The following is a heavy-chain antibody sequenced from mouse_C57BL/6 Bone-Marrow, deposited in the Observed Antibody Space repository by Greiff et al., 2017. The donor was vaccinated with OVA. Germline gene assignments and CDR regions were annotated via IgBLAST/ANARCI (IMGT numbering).Heavy chain of an antibody. CDR3: AGCRITTVVDYYFDY. J-gene: IGHJ2*01. Sequence: VQLQQPGAELVRPGTSVKLSCKASGYTFTSYWMHWVKQRPGQGLEWIGVIDPSDSYTNYNQKFKGKATLTVDTSSSTAYMQLSSLTSEDSAVYYCAGCRITTVVDYYFDYWGQGTTLTVSS. V-gene: IGHV1-59*01. CDR2: IDPSDSYT. CDR1: GYTFTSYW. D-gene: IGHD1-1*01.